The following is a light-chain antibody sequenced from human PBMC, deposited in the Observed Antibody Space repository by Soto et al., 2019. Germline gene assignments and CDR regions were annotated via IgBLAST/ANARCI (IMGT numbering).Light chain of an antibody. CDR3: QQGYSPPWT. Sequence: DIQMTQSPSSLSASVGDRVTITCRASQRISSYLNWYRHKPGKAPQLLIYAAYSLQSGVPSRFSGSGSGTDFTLTISSLQPEDFATYYCQQGYSPPWTFGQGTKVEIK. CDR2: AAY. CDR1: QRISSY. V-gene: IGKV1-39*01. J-gene: IGKJ1*01.